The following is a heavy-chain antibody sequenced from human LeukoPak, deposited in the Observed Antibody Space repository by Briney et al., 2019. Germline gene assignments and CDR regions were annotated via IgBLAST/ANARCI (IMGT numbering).Heavy chain of an antibody. J-gene: IGHJ4*02. CDR1: GYTFTNYL. CDR3: ASHSGNYALDY. D-gene: IGHD1-26*01. Sequence: ASVKVSCNASGYTFTNYLMNWVRQAPGQGLEWMGWINTNTGNPTYAQGFTGRFVFSLDTSVSTAYLQISSLKAEDTAVYYCASHSGNYALDYWGQGTLVTVSS. CDR2: INTNTGNP. V-gene: IGHV7-4-1*02.